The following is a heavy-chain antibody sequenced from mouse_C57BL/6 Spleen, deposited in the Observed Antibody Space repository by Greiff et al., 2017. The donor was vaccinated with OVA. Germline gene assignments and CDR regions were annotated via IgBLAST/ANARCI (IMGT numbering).Heavy chain of an antibody. CDR2: INPDSSTI. V-gene: IGHV4-1*01. CDR3: AREGNYGNYPYAMDY. J-gene: IGHJ4*01. CDR1: GIDFSRYW. Sequence: EVKLVESGGGLVQPGGSLKLSCAASGIDFSRYWMSWVRRAPGKGLEWIGEINPDSSTINYAPSLKDKFIISRDNAKNTLYLQMSKVRSEDTALYYCAREGNYGNYPYAMDYWGQGTSVTVSS. D-gene: IGHD2-1*01.